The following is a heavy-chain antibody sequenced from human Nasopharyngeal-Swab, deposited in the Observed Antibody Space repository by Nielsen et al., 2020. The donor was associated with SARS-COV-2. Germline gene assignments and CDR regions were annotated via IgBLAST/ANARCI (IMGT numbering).Heavy chain of an antibody. D-gene: IGHD5-24*01. CDR1: GGSISSYY. V-gene: IGHV4-59*01. CDR2: IYYSGST. Sequence: SETLPLTCTVSGGSISSYYWSWIRQPPGKGLEWIGYIYYSGSTNYNPSLKSRVTIPVDTSKNQFSLKLSSVTAADTAVYYCARAGGWLQWIDYWGQGTLVTVSS. CDR3: ARAGGWLQWIDY. J-gene: IGHJ4*02.